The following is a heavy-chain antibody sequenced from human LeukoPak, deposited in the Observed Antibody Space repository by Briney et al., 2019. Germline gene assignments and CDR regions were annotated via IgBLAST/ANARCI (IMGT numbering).Heavy chain of an antibody. CDR1: GYSFTSYW. CDR3: ATQYYYDSSAPGRFDY. J-gene: IGHJ4*02. D-gene: IGHD3-22*01. CDR2: IYPGDSDT. V-gene: IGHV5-51*01. Sequence: GESLKISCKGSGYSFTSYWIGWVRQMPGKGLEWMGIIYPGDSDTRYSPSFQGQVTISADKSISTAYLQWSSLKASDTAIYYCATQYYYDSSAPGRFDYWGQGTLVTVSS.